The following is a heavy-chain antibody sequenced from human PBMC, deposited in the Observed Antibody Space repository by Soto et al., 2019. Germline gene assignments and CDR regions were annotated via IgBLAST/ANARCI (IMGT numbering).Heavy chain of an antibody. Sequence: SGPTLVNPTQTLTLTCTFSGFSLSTSGMCVSWIRQPPGKALEWLALIDWDDDKYYSTSLKTRLTISKHTSKNQVVHTMTNMDPVDTAPYYCDRIGGAYDYVWGPNPRGERYCYYGMDVWRQGTRVVVSS. V-gene: IGHV2-70*01. D-gene: IGHD3-16*01. CDR3: DRIGGAYDYVWGPNPRGERYCYYGMDV. J-gene: IGHJ6*02. CDR2: IDWDDDK. CDR1: GFSLSTSGMC.